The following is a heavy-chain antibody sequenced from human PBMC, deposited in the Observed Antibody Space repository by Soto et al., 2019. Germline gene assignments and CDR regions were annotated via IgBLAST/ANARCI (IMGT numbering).Heavy chain of an antibody. CDR3: ARESNSGYYNNPTGAFDI. J-gene: IGHJ3*02. CDR2: INSDGSTK. CDR1: VFTFRIYW. D-gene: IGHD3-22*01. Sequence: RGSLLVSCAASVFTFRIYWMHWVRQVPGKGLLWVSRINSDGSTKTYADPVKGRFTISRDNARNTLFLEMNSLSAEDAAVYYCARESNSGYYNNPTGAFDIWGQGTVVTVSS. V-gene: IGHV3-74*03.